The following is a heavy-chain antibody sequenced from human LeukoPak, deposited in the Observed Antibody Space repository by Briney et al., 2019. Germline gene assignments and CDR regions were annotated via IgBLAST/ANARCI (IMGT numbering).Heavy chain of an antibody. CDR1: GFTFTSSA. CDR2: IVVGSGNT. D-gene: IGHD1-26*01. J-gene: IGHJ6*02. V-gene: IGHV1-58*01. CDR3: AATPAPGSYWFEYYYGMDV. Sequence: SVKVSCKASGFTFTSSAVQWVRQARGQCLEWIGWIVVGSGNTNYAQKFQERVTITRDMSTSTAYMELSSLRSEDTAVYYCAATPAPGSYWFEYYYGMDVWGQGTTVTVSS.